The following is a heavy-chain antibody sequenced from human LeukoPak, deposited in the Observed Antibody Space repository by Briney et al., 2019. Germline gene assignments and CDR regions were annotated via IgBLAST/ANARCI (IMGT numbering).Heavy chain of an antibody. V-gene: IGHV3-74*01. CDR3: ARGPRWYCSGGSCYSWFDP. CDR1: GFTFSSYW. CDR2: INSDGSST. D-gene: IGHD2-15*01. J-gene: IGHJ5*02. Sequence: GGSLRLSCAASGFTFSSYWMHWVRHAPGKGLVWVSRINSDGSSTSYADSVKGRFTISRDNAKNTLYLQMNSLRAEDTAVYYCARGPRWYCSGGSCYSWFDPWGQGTLVTVSS.